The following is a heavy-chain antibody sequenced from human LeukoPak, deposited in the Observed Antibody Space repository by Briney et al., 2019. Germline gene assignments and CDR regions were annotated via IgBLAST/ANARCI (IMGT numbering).Heavy chain of an antibody. CDR1: GGTFSSYA. Sequence: GASVKVSCKASGGTFSSYAISWVRQAPGQGLEWMEGIIPIFGTANYAQKFQGRVTITADESTSTAYMELSSLRSEDTAVYYCALASSGWYDFDYWGQGTLVTVSS. D-gene: IGHD6-19*01. J-gene: IGHJ4*02. CDR3: ALASSGWYDFDY. V-gene: IGHV1-69*13. CDR2: IIPIFGTA.